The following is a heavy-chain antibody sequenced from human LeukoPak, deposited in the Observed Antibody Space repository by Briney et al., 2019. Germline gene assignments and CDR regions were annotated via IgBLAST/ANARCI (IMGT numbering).Heavy chain of an antibody. Sequence: GESLKISCKGSGYSFTSYWIGWVRQMPGKGLEWMGIIYPGDSDTRYSPSLQGQVTISADKSISTAYLQWSSLKPSDTAMYYCARHRDRGRVGASPWSDYWGQGTLVTVSS. CDR3: ARHRDRGRVGASPWSDY. CDR2: IYPGDSDT. V-gene: IGHV5-51*01. CDR1: GYSFTSYW. D-gene: IGHD1-26*01. J-gene: IGHJ4*02.